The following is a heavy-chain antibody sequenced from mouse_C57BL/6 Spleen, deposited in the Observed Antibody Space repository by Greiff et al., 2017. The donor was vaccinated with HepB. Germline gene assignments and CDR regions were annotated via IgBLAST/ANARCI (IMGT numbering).Heavy chain of an antibody. CDR1: GYAFSSSW. CDR3: ARDFITTVSYAMDY. CDR2: IYPGDGDT. V-gene: IGHV1-82*01. Sequence: VQLQQSGPELVKPGASVKISCKASGYAFSSSWMNWVKQRPGKGLEWIGRIYPGDGDTNYNGKFKGKATLTADKSSSTAYMQLSSLTSEDSAVYFCARDFITTVSYAMDYWDQGTSVTVSS. J-gene: IGHJ4*01. D-gene: IGHD1-1*01.